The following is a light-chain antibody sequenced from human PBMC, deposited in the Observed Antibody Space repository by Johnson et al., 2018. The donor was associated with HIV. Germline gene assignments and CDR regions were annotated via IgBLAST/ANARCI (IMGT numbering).Light chain of an antibody. V-gene: IGLV1-51*02. J-gene: IGLJ1*01. CDR1: SSNIGNNY. CDR3: GTWDSSLSAGV. CDR2: ENN. Sequence: QSVLTQPPSVSAAPGQKVTISCSGSSSNIGNNYVSWYQQLPGTAPKLLIYENNKRPSGIPDRFSGSKSGTSATLGITGLQTGDETDYYCGTWDSSLSAGVLGTGTKVTGL.